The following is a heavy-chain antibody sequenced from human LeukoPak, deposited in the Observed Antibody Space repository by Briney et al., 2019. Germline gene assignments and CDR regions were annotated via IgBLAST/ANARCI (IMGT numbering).Heavy chain of an antibody. Sequence: GGSLRLSCAASGFTFSNAWMNWVRQAPGKGLEWVGRIRSNSDGGAIDYAAPVKGRFTLSRDDSKTTLYLQINSLQTEDTAVYYCATDFYDSTWGQGTLVTVSS. J-gene: IGHJ5*02. CDR3: ATDFYDST. CDR2: IRSNSDGGAI. V-gene: IGHV3-15*07. D-gene: IGHD3-22*01. CDR1: GFTFSNAW.